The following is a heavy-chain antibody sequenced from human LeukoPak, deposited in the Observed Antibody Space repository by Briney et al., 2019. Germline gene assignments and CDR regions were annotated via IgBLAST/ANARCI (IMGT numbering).Heavy chain of an antibody. V-gene: IGHV3-48*04. Sequence: GGSLRLSCAASGFTFSSYSMNWVRQAPGKGLEWVSYISSSGSTIYYADSVKGRFTISRDNAKNSLYLQMNSLRAEDTAVYYCASSWDSSGWYDYFDYWGQGTLVTVSS. CDR2: ISSSGSTI. CDR1: GFTFSSYS. D-gene: IGHD6-19*01. J-gene: IGHJ4*02. CDR3: ASSWDSSGWYDYFDY.